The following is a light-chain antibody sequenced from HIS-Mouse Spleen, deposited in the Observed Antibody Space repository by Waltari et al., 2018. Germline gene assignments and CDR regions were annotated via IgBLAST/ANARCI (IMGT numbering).Light chain of an antibody. V-gene: IGKV1-5*03. CDR3: QQYNSYSMYT. Sequence: DIQMTQSPSTLSASVGDRVTITCRASQSISSWLAWYQQKPGKAPKLLIYKASSLESGVPSRFSGSRSGTEFTLTISSLQPDDFATYYCQQYNSYSMYTFGQGTKLEIK. CDR2: KAS. J-gene: IGKJ2*01. CDR1: QSISSW.